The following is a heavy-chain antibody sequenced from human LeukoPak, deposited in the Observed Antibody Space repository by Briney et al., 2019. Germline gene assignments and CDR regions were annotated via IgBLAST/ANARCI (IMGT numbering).Heavy chain of an antibody. CDR2: IYYSGST. D-gene: IGHD4-23*01. J-gene: IGHJ4*02. V-gene: IGHV4-59*01. Sequence: PSETLSLTCTVSGGSISSYYWSWIRQPPGKGLEWIGYIYYSGSTNYNPSLKSRVTISVDTSKNQFSLKLSSVTAADTAVYYCARKYSLVTPFDYWGQGTLVTVSS. CDR1: GGSISSYY. CDR3: ARKYSLVTPFDY.